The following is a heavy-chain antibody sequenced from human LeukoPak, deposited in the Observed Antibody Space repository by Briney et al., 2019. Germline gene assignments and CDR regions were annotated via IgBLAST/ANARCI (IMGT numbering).Heavy chain of an antibody. J-gene: IGHJ5*02. CDR2: ISGSGGST. Sequence: AGSLTLSCAASGFTFSSYSMSWVRQAPGKGLEWVGAISGSGGSTYYPDPVKRRFSISRDNSKKTLYLQMNSLRAEDTAVDYSAKGGWFDPWGQGTLVTVSS. V-gene: IGHV3-23*01. CDR3: AKGGWFDP. CDR1: GFTFSSYS. D-gene: IGHD2-15*01.